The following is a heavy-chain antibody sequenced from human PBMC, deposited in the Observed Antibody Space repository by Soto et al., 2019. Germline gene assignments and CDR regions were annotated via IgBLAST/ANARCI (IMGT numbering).Heavy chain of an antibody. J-gene: IGHJ4*02. CDR2: IYWNDDK. CDR1: GFSLSTSGVG. CDR3: AHDSQLEPKVSFDY. Sequence: SGPTLVKPTQTLTLTCTFSGFSLSTSGVGVGWIRQPPGKALEWLALIYWNDDKRYSPSLKSRLTITKDTSKNQVVLTMTNMDPVDTATYYCAHDSQLEPKVSFDYWGQGTLVTVSS. D-gene: IGHD1-1*01. V-gene: IGHV2-5*01.